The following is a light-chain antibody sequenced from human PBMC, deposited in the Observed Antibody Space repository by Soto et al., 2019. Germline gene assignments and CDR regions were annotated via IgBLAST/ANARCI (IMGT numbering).Light chain of an antibody. V-gene: IGKV3-20*01. CDR2: GAS. J-gene: IGKJ1*01. Sequence: VLPPSPRTLSLPPRETATLYCRSSQTIGRNYLAWYQQKPGQAPRLLIYGASNRATGIPDRFSGSGSGTEFTLTISSLQSEEFGVYYCEQTKDWPATFGQGTKVDI. CDR1: QTIGRNY. CDR3: EQTKDWPAT.